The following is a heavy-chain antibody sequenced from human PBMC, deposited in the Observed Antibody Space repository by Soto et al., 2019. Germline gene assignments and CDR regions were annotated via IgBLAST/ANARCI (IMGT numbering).Heavy chain of an antibody. Sequence: SATLSLTSTVSGVSISSGGYYWSWIRQHPGKGLEWIGYIYYSGSTYYNPSLKSRVTISVDTSKNQFSLKLSSVTAADTAVYYCARRWFTISFGGANWFDPWGQGTLVTVSS. D-gene: IGHD3-9*01. CDR2: IYYSGST. CDR3: ARRWFTISFGGANWFDP. J-gene: IGHJ5*02. V-gene: IGHV4-31*03. CDR1: GVSISSGGYY.